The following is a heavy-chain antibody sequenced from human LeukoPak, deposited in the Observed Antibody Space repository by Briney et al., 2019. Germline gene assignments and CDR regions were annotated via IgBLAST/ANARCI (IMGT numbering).Heavy chain of an antibody. V-gene: IGHV3-23*01. CDR2: ISGSGGST. Sequence: PGGSLRLSCAASGFTFSSYSMNWVRQAPGKGLEWVSAISGSGGSTYYADSVKGRFTISRDNSKNTLYLQMNSLRAEDTAVYYCAKLSGGVPAAFYWGQGTLVTVSS. CDR1: GFTFSSYS. CDR3: AKLSGGVPAAFY. J-gene: IGHJ4*02. D-gene: IGHD2-2*01.